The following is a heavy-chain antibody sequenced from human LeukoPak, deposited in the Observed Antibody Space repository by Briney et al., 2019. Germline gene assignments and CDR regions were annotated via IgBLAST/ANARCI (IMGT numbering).Heavy chain of an antibody. J-gene: IGHJ4*02. Sequence: GGSLKLSLAGLDSPSSTLGRPGVPRAPARGWGGVAVIWYDGSNKYYADSVKGRFTISRDNSKNTLYLQMNSLRAEDTAVYYCARDRTRRPFDYWGQGTLVTVSS. CDR3: ARDRTRRPFDY. D-gene: IGHD1-1*01. CDR2: IWYDGSNK. V-gene: IGHV3-33*01. CDR1: DSPSSTLG.